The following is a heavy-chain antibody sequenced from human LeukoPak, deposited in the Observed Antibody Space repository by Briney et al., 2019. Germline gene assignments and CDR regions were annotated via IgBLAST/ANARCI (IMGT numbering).Heavy chain of an antibody. Sequence: GGSLRLSCAASGFTFSSYWMHWVRHAPGKGLVWVSRINSDGSSTNYADSVKGRFTISRDNAKNTLYLQMNSLRAEDTAVYYCARDSSEYYDFWSGYSDWGQGTLVTVSS. CDR3: ARDSSEYYDFWSGYSD. V-gene: IGHV3-74*01. J-gene: IGHJ4*02. D-gene: IGHD3-3*01. CDR2: INSDGSST. CDR1: GFTFSSYW.